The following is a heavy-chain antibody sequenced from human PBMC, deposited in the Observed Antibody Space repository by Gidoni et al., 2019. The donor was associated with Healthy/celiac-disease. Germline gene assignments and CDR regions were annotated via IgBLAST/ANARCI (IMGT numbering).Heavy chain of an antibody. J-gene: IGHJ6*02. CDR3: ASNSPSSSWYGRGNSYYYYGMDV. CDR1: GGTFSSYA. D-gene: IGHD6-13*01. Sequence: QVQLVQSGAEVKKPGSSVKVSCKASGGTFSSYAISWVRQAPGQGLEWMGGIIPIFGTANYAQKFQGRVTITADESTSTTYMELSSLRSEDTAVYYCASNSPSSSWYGRGNSYYYYGMDVWGQGTTVTVSS. V-gene: IGHV1-69*01. CDR2: IIPIFGTA.